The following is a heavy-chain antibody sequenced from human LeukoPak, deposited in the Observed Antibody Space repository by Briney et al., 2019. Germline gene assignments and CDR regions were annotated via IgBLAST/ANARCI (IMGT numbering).Heavy chain of an antibody. V-gene: IGHV4-59*01. CDR2: IYYSGST. Sequence: SETLSLTCTVSGGSISGDYWSWIRQPPGKGLEWIGYIYYSGSTNYNPSLKSRVTISVDTSKNQFSLKLSSVTAADTAVYYCARVGAVAGRYYYYYMDVWGKGTTVTISS. D-gene: IGHD6-19*01. J-gene: IGHJ6*03. CDR3: ARVGAVAGRYYYYYMDV. CDR1: GGSISGDY.